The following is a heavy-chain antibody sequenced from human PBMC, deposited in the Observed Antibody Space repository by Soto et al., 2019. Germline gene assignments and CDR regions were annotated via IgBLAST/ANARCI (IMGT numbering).Heavy chain of an antibody. CDR1: GGSISSGGYY. CDR3: ARVWDSSGPNLDY. V-gene: IGHV4-31*03. Sequence: QVQLQESGPGLVKPSQTLSLTCTVSGGSISSGGYYWSWIRQHPGKGLEWIGYIYYSGSTYYNSSLKSRVNISVDTSKHQFSLKLSSVTAADTAVYYCARVWDSSGPNLDYWGQGTLVTVSS. D-gene: IGHD3-22*01. CDR2: IYYSGST. J-gene: IGHJ4*02.